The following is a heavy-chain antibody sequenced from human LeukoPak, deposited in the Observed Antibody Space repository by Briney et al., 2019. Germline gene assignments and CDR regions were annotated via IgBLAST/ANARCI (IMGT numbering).Heavy chain of an antibody. CDR1: GYTFTGYY. D-gene: IGHD6-19*01. CDR2: INPNSGGT. Sequence: ASVKVSCKASGYTFTGYYMHWVRQAPGQGLEWMGWINPNSGGTNYAQKFQGRVTMTRDTSISTAYMELSRLRSDETAVYYCARDQGLAVTGNFDYWGQGTLVTVSS. J-gene: IGHJ4*02. CDR3: ARDQGLAVTGNFDY. V-gene: IGHV1-2*02.